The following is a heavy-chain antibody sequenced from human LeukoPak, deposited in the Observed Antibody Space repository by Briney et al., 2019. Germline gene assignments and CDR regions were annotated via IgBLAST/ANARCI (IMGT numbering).Heavy chain of an antibody. Sequence: SVKVSCKASGGTFSSHVITWVRQAPGQGLEWMGRIIPILTITNYAQNFQGRVTITADKSTSTAYMEMSSLRSDDTAVYYCAIPAGRSKEFDYWGQGTLVTVSS. D-gene: IGHD3-10*01. CDR3: AIPAGRSKEFDY. CDR2: IIPILTIT. V-gene: IGHV1-69*04. CDR1: GGTFSSHV. J-gene: IGHJ4*02.